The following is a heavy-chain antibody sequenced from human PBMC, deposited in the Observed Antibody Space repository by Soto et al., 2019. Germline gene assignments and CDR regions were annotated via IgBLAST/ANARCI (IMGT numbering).Heavy chain of an antibody. Sequence: GSTYYNPSLKSRVTISVDTSKNQFSLKLSSVTAADTAVYYCARAADWREGFDPWGQGTLVTVSS. D-gene: IGHD3-9*01. V-gene: IGHV4-31*02. J-gene: IGHJ5*02. CDR2: GST. CDR3: ARAADWREGFDP.